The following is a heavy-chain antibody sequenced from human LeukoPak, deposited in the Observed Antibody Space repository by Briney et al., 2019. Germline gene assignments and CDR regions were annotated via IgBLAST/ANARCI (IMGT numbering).Heavy chain of an antibody. CDR2: INHSGST. Sequence: SETLSLTCAVYGGSFSGYYWSWIRQPPGKGLEWIGEINHSGSTNYNPSLKSRVTISVDTSKNQFSLKLSSVTAADTAVYYCARALVGSSSGYFYYYMDVWGKGTTVTVSS. D-gene: IGHD6-6*01. J-gene: IGHJ6*03. V-gene: IGHV4-34*01. CDR3: ARALVGSSSGYFYYYMDV. CDR1: GGSFSGYY.